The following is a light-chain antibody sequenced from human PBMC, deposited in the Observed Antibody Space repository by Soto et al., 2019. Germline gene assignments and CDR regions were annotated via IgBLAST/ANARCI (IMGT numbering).Light chain of an antibody. CDR2: EVN. J-gene: IGLJ1*01. V-gene: IGLV2-14*01. CDR3: NSYAGTNTVV. CDR1: SSDVGGYNY. Sequence: QSGLTQPASVSGSPGQSINISCTGTSSDVGGYNYVSWYQQHPGKAPKLMIYEVNYRPSGVSNRFSGSKSGNTASLTISGLQTEDEADYSCNSYAGTNTVVFGIGTKVTV.